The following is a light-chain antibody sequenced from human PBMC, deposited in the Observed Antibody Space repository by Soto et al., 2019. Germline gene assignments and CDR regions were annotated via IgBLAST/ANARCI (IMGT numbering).Light chain of an antibody. J-gene: IGLJ2*01. CDR1: SSDFGDYNY. Sequence: QSALTQPPSASGSPGQSVTISCTGTSSDFGDYNYVSWYQQHPGKAPKLIIYEVYKWPSGVPDRFFGSKSGNTASLTVSGLQAEDEADYYCSSYAGNKNVVFGGGTQLTVL. CDR3: SSYAGNKNVV. V-gene: IGLV2-8*01. CDR2: EVY.